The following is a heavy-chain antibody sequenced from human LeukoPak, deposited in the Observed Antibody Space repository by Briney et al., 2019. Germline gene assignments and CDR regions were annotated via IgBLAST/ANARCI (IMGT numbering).Heavy chain of an antibody. V-gene: IGHV4-39*01. CDR2: IYYSGST. Sequence: PSETLSLTCTVSGGSISSSSYYWGWIRQPPGKGLEWIGSIYYSGSTYYNPSLKSRVTISVDTSKNQYSLKLSSVTAADTAVYYCARHPITMVRGVITNWFDPWGQGTLVTVSS. CDR3: ARHPITMVRGVITNWFDP. D-gene: IGHD3-10*01. J-gene: IGHJ5*02. CDR1: GGSISSSSYY.